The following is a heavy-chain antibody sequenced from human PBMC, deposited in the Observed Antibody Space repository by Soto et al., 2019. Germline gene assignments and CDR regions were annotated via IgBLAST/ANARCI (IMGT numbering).Heavy chain of an antibody. CDR2: INPSGGST. D-gene: IGHD3-22*01. J-gene: IGHJ5*02. Sequence: ASVKVSCKASGYTFTSYYMHWVRQAPGQGLEWMGIINPSGGSTSYAQKFQGRVTMTRDTSTSTVYTELSSLRSEDTAVYYCARGLIVVVKFGNWFDPWGQGTLVTVSS. CDR1: GYTFTSYY. V-gene: IGHV1-46*01. CDR3: ARGLIVVVKFGNWFDP.